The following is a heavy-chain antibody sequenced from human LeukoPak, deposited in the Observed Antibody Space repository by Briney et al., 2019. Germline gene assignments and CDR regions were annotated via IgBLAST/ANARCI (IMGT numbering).Heavy chain of an antibody. D-gene: IGHD3-16*01. V-gene: IGHV3-74*01. CDR3: AADGGHAFQI. Sequence: PGGSLRPACAASGFTFSTSWMHWDRQAPGKGLVWVSRIYSDGSRTTYGDSVKGRFTISRDNSRNTLFLQMNSLIAEDAAVYYCAADGGHAFQIWGQGTMVTVSS. J-gene: IGHJ3*02. CDR1: GFTFSTSW. CDR2: IYSDGSRT.